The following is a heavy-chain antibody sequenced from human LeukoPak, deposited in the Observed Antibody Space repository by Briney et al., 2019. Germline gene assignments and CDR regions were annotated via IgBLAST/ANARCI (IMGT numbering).Heavy chain of an antibody. D-gene: IGHD2-15*01. CDR1: GSTFRNYA. J-gene: IGHJ4*02. Sequence: GGSLRLSCAASGSTFRNYAMTWVRQAPGKGLEWVSAISGAGGGTYYADSVKGRFTISRDNSKDTLYLQMNSLRADDTAIYYCAQARDLVVVVADYWGQGTLVAASS. V-gene: IGHV3-23*01. CDR3: AQARDLVVVVADY. CDR2: ISGAGGGT.